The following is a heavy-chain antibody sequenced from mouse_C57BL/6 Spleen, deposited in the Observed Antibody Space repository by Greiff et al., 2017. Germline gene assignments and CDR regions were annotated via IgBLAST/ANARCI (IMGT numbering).Heavy chain of an antibody. Sequence: VQLQQSGPELVKPGASVKISCKASGYTFTDYYMNWVKQSHGKSLEWIGDINPNNGGTSYNQKFKGKATLTVDKSSSTAYMELRSLTSEDSAVYYCAKGWLLQRYYFDYWGQGTTLTVSS. CDR3: AKGWLLQRYYFDY. D-gene: IGHD2-3*01. J-gene: IGHJ2*01. V-gene: IGHV1-26*01. CDR2: INPNNGGT. CDR1: GYTFTDYY.